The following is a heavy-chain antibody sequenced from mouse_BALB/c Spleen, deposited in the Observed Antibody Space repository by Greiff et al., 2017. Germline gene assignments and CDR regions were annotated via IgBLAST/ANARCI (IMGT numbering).Heavy chain of an antibody. V-gene: IGHV1-55*01. CDR1: GYNFTSYW. Sequence: QVQLQQSGAELVKPGTSVKLSCKASGYNFTSYWINWVKLRPGQGLEWIGDIYPGSGSTNYNEKFKSKATLTVDTSSSTAYMQLSSLASEDSALYYCARGGAMDYWGQGTSVTVSS. CDR2: IYPGSGST. CDR3: ARGGAMDY. J-gene: IGHJ4*01.